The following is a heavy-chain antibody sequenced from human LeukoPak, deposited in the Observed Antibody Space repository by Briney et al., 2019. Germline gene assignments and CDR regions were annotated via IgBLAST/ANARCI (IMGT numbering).Heavy chain of an antibody. CDR1: GGSVSGGNYF. Sequence: SETLSLTCTVSGGSVSGGNYFWTWIRQPPGKGLEWIGYMYYSGSTYYNPSLKSRVIISVDPSKNQFTLKLTSVSAADTAMYYCARATDAIFDRFDSWGQGTLVTVSS. D-gene: IGHD3-9*01. J-gene: IGHJ5*01. CDR3: ARATDAIFDRFDS. V-gene: IGHV4-30-4*01. CDR2: MYYSGST.